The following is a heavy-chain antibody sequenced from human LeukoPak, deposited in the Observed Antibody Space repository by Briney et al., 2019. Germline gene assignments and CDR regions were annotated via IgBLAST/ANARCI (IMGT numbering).Heavy chain of an antibody. Sequence: SETLSLTCTVSGGSVSSGSYYWSWIRQPPGKGLEWIGYIYYSGSTNYNPSLKSRVTISVDTSKNQFSLKLSSVTAADTAVYYCARGSLTYYDSSGYYYRAFDIWGQGTMVTVSS. J-gene: IGHJ3*02. D-gene: IGHD3-22*01. CDR1: GGSVSSGSYY. CDR2: IYYSGST. V-gene: IGHV4-61*01. CDR3: ARGSLTYYDSSGYYYRAFDI.